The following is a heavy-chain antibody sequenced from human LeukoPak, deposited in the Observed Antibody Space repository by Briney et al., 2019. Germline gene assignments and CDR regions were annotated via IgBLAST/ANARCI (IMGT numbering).Heavy chain of an antibody. CDR3: AGFGESAY. D-gene: IGHD3-10*01. CDR2: VSSGSSTI. Sequence: TGGSLRLSCAASGFSISAYGMHWVRQAPGKGLEWVSYVSSGSSTIYYADSVKGRFTISRDNAKNSLYLQMNSLRDEDTAVYYCAGFGESAYWGQGTLVAVSS. CDR1: GFSISAYG. J-gene: IGHJ4*02. V-gene: IGHV3-48*02.